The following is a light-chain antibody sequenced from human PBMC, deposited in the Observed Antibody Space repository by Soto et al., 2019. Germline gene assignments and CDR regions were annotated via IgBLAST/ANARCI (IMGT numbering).Light chain of an antibody. Sequence: DIHITQSPASLSASVEDRVISTCRASQSISNHLNWYQQKPGKAPKLLIFAASSLQSGVPSRFSGSRSGPDFTLTISSLQPEDFATYYCRQSYSSPPTFGQGTKVDIK. J-gene: IGKJ1*01. CDR1: QSISNH. CDR2: AAS. CDR3: RQSYSSPPT. V-gene: IGKV1-39*01.